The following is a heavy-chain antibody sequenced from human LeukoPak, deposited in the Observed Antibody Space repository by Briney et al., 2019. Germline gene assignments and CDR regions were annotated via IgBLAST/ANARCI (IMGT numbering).Heavy chain of an antibody. J-gene: IGHJ4*02. D-gene: IGHD2-15*01. Sequence: GESLRLSCAASGFTFSSYAMSWVRQAPGKGLEWVGHIRSKADGGTPDYIAPVKGRFTISRDDSKDTLYLQMNSLNTEDTAMYYCTTRSPARYCSDGACYSSADYWGQGTLVTVSS. CDR2: IRSKADGGTP. V-gene: IGHV3-15*01. CDR1: GFTFSSYA. CDR3: TTRSPARYCSDGACYSSADY.